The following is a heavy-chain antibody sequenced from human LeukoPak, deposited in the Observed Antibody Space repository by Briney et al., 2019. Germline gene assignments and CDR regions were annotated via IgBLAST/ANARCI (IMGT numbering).Heavy chain of an antibody. D-gene: IGHD2-15*01. CDR3: ARGRGYCSGGSCPRWFDP. CDR2: IYTSGST. V-gene: IGHV4-61*02. CDR1: GGSISSGSYY. J-gene: IGHJ5*02. Sequence: SQTLSLTCTVSGGSISSGSYYWSWIRQPAGKGLEWIGRIYTSGSTNYNPSLKSRVTISVDTSKNQFSLKLSSVTAADTAVYYCARGRGYCSGGSCPRWFDPWGQGTLVTVSS.